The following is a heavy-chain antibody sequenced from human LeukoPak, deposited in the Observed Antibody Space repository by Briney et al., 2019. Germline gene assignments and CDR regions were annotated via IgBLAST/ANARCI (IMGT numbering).Heavy chain of an antibody. Sequence: SETLSLTCTVSGGSVSSGSYYWSWIRQPPGKGREWIGYIYFGGSNNYNPSLKSRVTISVDTSKSQFSLKLTSVTAADTAVYYGARDLCFGYSSGSSWFDPWGQGTLVTVSS. CDR1: GGSVSSGSYY. CDR2: IYFGGSN. CDR3: ARDLCFGYSSGSSWFDP. D-gene: IGHD5-18*01. V-gene: IGHV4-61*01. J-gene: IGHJ5*02.